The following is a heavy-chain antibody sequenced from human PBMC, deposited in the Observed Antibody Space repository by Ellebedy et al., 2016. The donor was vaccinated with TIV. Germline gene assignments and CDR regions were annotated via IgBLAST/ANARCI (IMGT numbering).Heavy chain of an antibody. CDR2: IYPGDSDT. D-gene: IGHD6-19*01. CDR1: GYSFTSYW. CDR3: AREGSAVAGSPNQDWFDP. Sequence: GESLKISCQGSGYSFTSYWIGWVRQMPGKGLEWMGIIYPGDSDTRYSPSFQGQVTISADKSISTAYLQWSSLKASDTAMYYCAREGSAVAGSPNQDWFDPWGQGTLVTVSS. J-gene: IGHJ5*02. V-gene: IGHV5-51*01.